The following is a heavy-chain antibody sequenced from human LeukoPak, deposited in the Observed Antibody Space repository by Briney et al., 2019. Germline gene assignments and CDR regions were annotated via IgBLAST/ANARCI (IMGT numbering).Heavy chain of an antibody. CDR1: GASINSYY. CDR2: IYYSGST. V-gene: IGHV4-59*01. J-gene: IGHJ5*02. D-gene: IGHD5-12*01. CDR3: AKDAGYSYGQGFDP. Sequence: PSETPSLTCSVSGASINSYYWSWIRQPPGKGLEWIGYIYYSGSTNYNPSLKSRVTMSVDPSKNQFSLELSSVTTADTAVYYCAKDAGYSYGQGFDPWGQGTLITVSS.